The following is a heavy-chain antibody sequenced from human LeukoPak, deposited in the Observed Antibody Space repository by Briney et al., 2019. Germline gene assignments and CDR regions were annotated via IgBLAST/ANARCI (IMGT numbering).Heavy chain of an antibody. D-gene: IGHD6-19*01. CDR3: AGYSSGWSSGGGY. CDR1: GGSISSLTYY. V-gene: IGHV4-39*01. Sequence: SSETLSLTCTVSGGSISSLTYYWGWIRQPPGKGLEWIASIYYGGTTYYSPSLKSRVTISVNRSNNQFSLRLSSVTAADTAVYFCAGYSSGWSSGGGYWGQGTLVTVSS. CDR2: IYYGGTT. J-gene: IGHJ4*02.